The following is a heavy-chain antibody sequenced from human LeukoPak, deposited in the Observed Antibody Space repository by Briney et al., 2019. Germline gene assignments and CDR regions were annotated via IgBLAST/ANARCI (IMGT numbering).Heavy chain of an antibody. D-gene: IGHD4-17*01. CDR3: ARDPNPYGDYVDY. Sequence: GGSLRLSCAASGFTFSRYEMNWVRQAPGKGLEWVSYISSSGSTIYYADSVKGRFTISRDNAKNSLYLQMNSLRAEDTAVYYCARDPNPYGDYVDYWGQGTLVTVSS. CDR2: ISSSGSTI. CDR1: GFTFSRYE. J-gene: IGHJ4*02. V-gene: IGHV3-48*03.